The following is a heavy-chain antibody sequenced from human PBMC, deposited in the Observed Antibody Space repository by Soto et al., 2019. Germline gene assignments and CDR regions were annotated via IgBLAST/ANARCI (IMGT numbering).Heavy chain of an antibody. D-gene: IGHD3-10*01. CDR2: IWYDGSNK. J-gene: IGHJ3*02. CDR3: ARVTTMVRGWNPMGAFDI. CDR1: GFTFSSHG. V-gene: IGHV3-33*01. Sequence: QVQLVESGGGVVQPGRSLRLSCAASGFTFSSHGMHWVRQPPGRGLEWVSVIWYDGSNKYYADSVKGRFTISRDNSKNTLYLQMNSLRAEDTAVYYWARVTTMVRGWNPMGAFDIWGQGTMVTVSS.